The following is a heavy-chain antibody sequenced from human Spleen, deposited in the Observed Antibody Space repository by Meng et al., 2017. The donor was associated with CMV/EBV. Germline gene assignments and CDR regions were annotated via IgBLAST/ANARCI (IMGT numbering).Heavy chain of an antibody. CDR1: GGSVSGYY. CDR3: ARAGPDDSSGYCNYVY. Sequence: QVQLQQWGAGLLKPSDTLSLTCPVYGGSVSGYYWSWIRQPPGKGLEWIGKINHNGGTNYNPSLKSRVTISVDTSKNQFSLKLSSVTAADTAVYYCARAGPDDSSGYCNYVYRGQGSLVTVSS. J-gene: IGHJ4*02. V-gene: IGHV4-34*01. D-gene: IGHD3-22*01. CDR2: INHNGGT.